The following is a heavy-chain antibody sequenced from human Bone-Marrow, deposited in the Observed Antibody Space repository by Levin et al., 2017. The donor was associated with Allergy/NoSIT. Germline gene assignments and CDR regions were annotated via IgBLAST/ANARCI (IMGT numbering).Heavy chain of an antibody. V-gene: IGHV3-7*01. J-gene: IGHJ3*01. CDR3: ATDPWYGDAVSGDAFDL. CDR1: GFTFRSYW. Sequence: GGSLRLSCEASGFTFRSYWMGWVRQAPGEGLEWVANIKHDGSDKYYVDSVRGRFTISRDDAQNSVYLQMKNLRVEDTALYFCATDPWYGDAVSGDAFDLWGQGTMVTVSS. CDR2: IKHDGSDK. D-gene: IGHD4-17*01.